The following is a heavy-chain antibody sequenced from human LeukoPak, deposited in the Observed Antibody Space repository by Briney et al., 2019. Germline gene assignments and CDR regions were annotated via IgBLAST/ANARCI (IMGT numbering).Heavy chain of an antibody. D-gene: IGHD3-22*01. CDR2: ISYDGSNK. J-gene: IGHJ6*02. V-gene: IGHV3-30-3*01. Sequence: GGSLRLSCAASGLTFSSYAMHWVRQAPGKGLEWVAVISYDGSNKYYADSVKGRFTISRDNSKNTLYLQMNSLRAEDTAVYYCAREYYDLYYYYYGMDVWGQGTTVTVSS. CDR3: AREYYDLYYYYYGMDV. CDR1: GLTFSSYA.